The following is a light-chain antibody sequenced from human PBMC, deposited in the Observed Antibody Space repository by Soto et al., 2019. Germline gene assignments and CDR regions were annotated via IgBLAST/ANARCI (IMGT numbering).Light chain of an antibody. Sequence: IQLTHSPSSLSASLGDIVTITFRAIPAIAIFLAWYQQKPWKAPKLLIYAASTLQSGVPSMFSGSGSGTEFTLTINSLQPEDFATYYCQQYNSYPWTFGQGTKVDIK. J-gene: IGKJ1*01. V-gene: IGKV1-9*01. CDR3: QQYNSYPWT. CDR1: PAIAIF. CDR2: AAS.